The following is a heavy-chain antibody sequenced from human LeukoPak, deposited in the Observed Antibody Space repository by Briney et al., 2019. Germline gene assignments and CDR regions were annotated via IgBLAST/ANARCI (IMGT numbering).Heavy chain of an antibody. V-gene: IGHV4-34*01. CDR1: GGSFSGYY. J-gene: IGHJ4*02. CDR3: ARVSSPGSNEDY. D-gene: IGHD1-1*01. Sequence: SETLSLTCAVYGGSFSGYYWSWIRQPPKKGLEWIGEINHSGSTNYNPSLKSRVTISVDTSKNQFSLKVRSVTAADTAVYYCARVSSPGSNEDYWGQGTLVTVSS. CDR2: INHSGST.